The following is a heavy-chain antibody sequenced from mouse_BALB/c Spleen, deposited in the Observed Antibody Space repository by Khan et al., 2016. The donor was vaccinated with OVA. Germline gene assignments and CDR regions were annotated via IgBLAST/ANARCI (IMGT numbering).Heavy chain of an antibody. Sequence: EVELVESGGGSVKPGGSLKLSCAASGFAFSSYDMSWVRQTPEKRLEWVAIINSRGSYTYYPDSVKGRFTISRDNARNPLYLQLSSLRSEDTALYYCTRHGGCDPYYAMDYWGQGTSVTVSS. J-gene: IGHJ4*01. CDR2: INSRGSYT. CDR1: GFAFSSYD. V-gene: IGHV5-9*02. CDR3: TRHGGCDPYYAMDY.